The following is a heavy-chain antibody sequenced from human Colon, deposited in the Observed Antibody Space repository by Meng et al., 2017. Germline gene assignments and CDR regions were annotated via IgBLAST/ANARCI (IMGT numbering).Heavy chain of an antibody. D-gene: IGHD3/OR15-3a*01. Sequence: GGSLRLSCAASGFSFSTYAMTWVRQVPGKGLEWVSGISASGTTTYHADSVRGRFFISRDNSRNTLYLQMNSLRAEDSAVYYCGKGSDTTSYEIWHWGPGNLVTVSS. CDR2: ISASGTTT. CDR1: GFSFSTYA. J-gene: IGHJ4*02. V-gene: IGHV3-23*01. CDR3: GKGSDTTSYEIWH.